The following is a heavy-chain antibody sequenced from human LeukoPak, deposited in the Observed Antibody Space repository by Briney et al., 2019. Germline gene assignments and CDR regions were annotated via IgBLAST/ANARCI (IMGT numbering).Heavy chain of an antibody. J-gene: IGHJ4*02. Sequence: SETLFLTCTVTGAISCYYWSWIRQPPGKGQEWIGYIYHSGSTYYNPSLKSRVTISVDRSKNQFSLKLSSVTAADTAVYYCARFRLHFDYWGQGTLVTVSS. CDR2: IYHSGST. CDR3: ARFRLHFDY. CDR1: GAISCYY. D-gene: IGHD5-12*01. V-gene: IGHV4-59*06.